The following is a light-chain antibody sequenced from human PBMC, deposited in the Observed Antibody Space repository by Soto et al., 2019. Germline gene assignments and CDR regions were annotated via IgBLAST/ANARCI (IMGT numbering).Light chain of an antibody. CDR2: EDN. V-gene: IGLV1-51*02. CDR1: SSNIGNNY. Sequence: QSALTQPPSVSAAPGQKVTISCSGTSSNIGNNYVSWYQHFPGTAPKLLIYEDNKRPSEIPDRFSGSKSGTSATLGITGLQTGDEADYYCGTWDNSLSIYVFATGTKVTV. J-gene: IGLJ1*01. CDR3: GTWDNSLSIYV.